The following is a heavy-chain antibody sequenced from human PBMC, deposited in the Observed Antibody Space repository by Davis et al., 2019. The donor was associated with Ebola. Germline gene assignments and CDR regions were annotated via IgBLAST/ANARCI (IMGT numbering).Heavy chain of an antibody. D-gene: IGHD6-13*01. CDR3: TRVLGSSSSSL. J-gene: IGHJ4*02. V-gene: IGHV3-7*03. Sequence: GGSLRLSCVASGFTFSSYWMNWVRQAPGKGLEWVATITQDGGEKYYVDSVKGRFTISRDNAKNSLYLQLNNLRAEDTAVYHCTRVLGSSSSSLWGQGTLVTVSS. CDR2: ITQDGGEK. CDR1: GFTFSSYW.